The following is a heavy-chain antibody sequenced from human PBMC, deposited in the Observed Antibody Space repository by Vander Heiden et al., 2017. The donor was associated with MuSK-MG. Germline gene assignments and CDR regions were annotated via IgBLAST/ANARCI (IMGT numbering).Heavy chain of an antibody. CDR2: MNPNSGNT. CDR1: GYTFTSYD. V-gene: IGHV1-8*01. CDR3: ARVSGYSSGWYDWFDP. Sequence: QVQLVQSGDEVKKPGASVKVSCKASGYTFTSYDINWVRQATGQGLEWMGWMNPNSGNTGYAQKFQGRVTMTRNTSISTAYMELSSLRSEDTAVYYCARVSGYSSGWYDWFDPWGQGTLVTVSS. J-gene: IGHJ5*02. D-gene: IGHD6-19*01.